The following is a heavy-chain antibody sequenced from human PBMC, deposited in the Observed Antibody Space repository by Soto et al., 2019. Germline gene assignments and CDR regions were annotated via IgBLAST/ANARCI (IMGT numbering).Heavy chain of an antibody. CDR2: ISAYNGNT. J-gene: IGHJ4*02. CDR1: GYTFTSYG. Sequence: GASVKVSCKASGYTFTSYGISWVRQAPGQGLEWMGWISAYNGNTNYAQKLQGRVTMTTDTSTSTAYMELRSLRSDDTAVYYCARVRASDYYYDISPIHREFDYWGQGTLVTVSS. CDR3: ARVRASDYYYDISPIHREFDY. D-gene: IGHD3-22*01. V-gene: IGHV1-18*01.